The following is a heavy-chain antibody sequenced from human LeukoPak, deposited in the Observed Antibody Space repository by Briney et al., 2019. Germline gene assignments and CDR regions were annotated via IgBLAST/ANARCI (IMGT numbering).Heavy chain of an antibody. CDR2: INPSGGST. Sequence: ASVKVSCKASGYTFTSYYMHWVRQAPGQGLEWMGIINPSGGSTSYAQKFQGRVTITRDTSTSTVYMELSSLRSEDTAVYYCAREIGVDTAMVTGDAFDIWGQGTMVTVSS. D-gene: IGHD5-18*01. V-gene: IGHV1-46*01. CDR1: GYTFTSYY. J-gene: IGHJ3*02. CDR3: AREIGVDTAMVTGDAFDI.